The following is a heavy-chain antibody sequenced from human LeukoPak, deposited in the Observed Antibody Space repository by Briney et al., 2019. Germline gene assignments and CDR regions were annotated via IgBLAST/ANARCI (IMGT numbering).Heavy chain of an antibody. CDR3: AKDRALSGYYHYYFDY. CDR2: ISSSSSTI. V-gene: IGHV3-48*01. J-gene: IGHJ4*02. Sequence: GGSLRLSCAASGFTFSSYSMNWVRQAPGKGLEWVSYISSSSSTIYYADSVKGRFTISRDNAKNSLYLHMNSLRAEDTAVYYRAKDRALSGYYHYYFDYWGQGTLVTVSS. CDR1: GFTFSSYS. D-gene: IGHD3-22*01.